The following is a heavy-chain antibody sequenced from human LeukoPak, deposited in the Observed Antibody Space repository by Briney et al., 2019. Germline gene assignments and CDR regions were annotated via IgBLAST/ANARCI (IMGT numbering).Heavy chain of an antibody. CDR2: INPSDHFT. D-gene: IGHD6-6*01. CDR1: GYTFTSRY. J-gene: IGHJ6*03. CDR3: ARLARYSSSPISPLYYYYYMDV. V-gene: IGHV1-46*01. Sequence: ASVKVSCKTSGYTFTSRYMHRVRQAPGQGLEWMGVINPSDHFTRYAQKFQGRVTMTRDLSTSTAYMELSSLRSEDTALYYCARLARYSSSPISPLYYYYYMDVWGKGTTVTVSS.